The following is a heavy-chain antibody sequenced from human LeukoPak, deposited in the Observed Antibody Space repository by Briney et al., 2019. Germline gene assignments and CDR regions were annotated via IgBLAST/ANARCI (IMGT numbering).Heavy chain of an antibody. D-gene: IGHD3-9*01. CDR1: GFTFSSYV. J-gene: IGHJ4*02. CDR3: AKTPHYDILTGYFKQRYYFDY. CDR2: ISGSGGST. V-gene: IGHV3-23*01. Sequence: GGSLRLSCAASGFTFSSYVMNWVRQAPGKGLEWVSAISGSGGSTYYADSVKGRFTISRDNSKNTLYLQMNSLRAEDTAVYYCAKTPHYDILTGYFKQRYYFDYWGQGTLVTVSS.